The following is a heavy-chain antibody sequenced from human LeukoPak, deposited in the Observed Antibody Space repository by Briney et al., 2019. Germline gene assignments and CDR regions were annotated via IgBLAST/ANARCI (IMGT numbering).Heavy chain of an antibody. D-gene: IGHD2/OR15-2a*01. CDR3: AGHHPRNTVDF. CDR1: GGSISSYY. J-gene: IGHJ4*02. V-gene: IGHV4-59*08. CDR2: ISDIGSI. Sequence: PSETLSLTCTVSGGSISSYYWSWIRQPPGKGLEWIAYISDIGSINYNPSLKSRVTLSLDTSKNQFSLKLSSVTAADTAVYYCAGHHPRNTVDFWGQGTLVTVSS.